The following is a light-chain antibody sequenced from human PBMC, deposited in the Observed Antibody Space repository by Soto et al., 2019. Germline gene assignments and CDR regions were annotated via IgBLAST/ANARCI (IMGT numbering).Light chain of an antibody. CDR1: HSVSSN. CDR2: GAS. Sequence: EILMTQSPATLSVSPGERDTLSCRASHSVSSNLAWYQHEPGQAPRLLIFGASTRATGIPARFSGSGSGTEFTLTISSLQSDDFAIYYCQQYTNGPPWTFGQGTKVDMK. J-gene: IGKJ1*01. CDR3: QQYTNGPPWT. V-gene: IGKV3-15*01.